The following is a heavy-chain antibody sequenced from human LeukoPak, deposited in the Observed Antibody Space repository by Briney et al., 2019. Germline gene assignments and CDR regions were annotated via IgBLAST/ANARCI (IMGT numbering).Heavy chain of an antibody. CDR1: GFTFSNYA. Sequence: GGSLRLSCAASGFTFSNYAMSWVRQAPGKGLEWFSAISDGGGSTYHADSVKGRFTISRDNSKNTLFLQMNSLRGGDTAVYYCAKGSSDGRPYYFDYWGQGTLVTVSS. V-gene: IGHV3-23*01. CDR2: ISDGGGST. J-gene: IGHJ4*02. D-gene: IGHD5-24*01. CDR3: AKGSSDGRPYYFDY.